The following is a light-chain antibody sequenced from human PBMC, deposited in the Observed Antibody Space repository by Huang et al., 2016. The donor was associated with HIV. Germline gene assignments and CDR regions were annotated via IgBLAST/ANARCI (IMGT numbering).Light chain of an antibody. CDR3: QQRSNWPPGLYS. J-gene: IGKJ2*01. Sequence: EIVLTQSPATLSLSPGERATLSCRDSQSVSSYLAWYQQKPGQAPRLRIYDASDGATGITARFSGTGSGTDFTLTISRLEPKDFAVYYCQQRSNWPPGLYSFGQGTKLEIK. V-gene: IGKV3-11*01. CDR1: QSVSSY. CDR2: DAS.